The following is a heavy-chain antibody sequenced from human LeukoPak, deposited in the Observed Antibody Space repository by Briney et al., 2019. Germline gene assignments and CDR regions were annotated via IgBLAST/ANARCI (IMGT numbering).Heavy chain of an antibody. D-gene: IGHD6-13*01. Sequence: SETLSLTCTVSGGSISSYYWSWIRQPPGKGLEWIGYIYYSGSTNYNPSLKSRVTISVDTSKNQFSLKLSSVTAADTAVYYCARRASSSWTKYNWFDPWGQGTLVTVSS. V-gene: IGHV4-59*01. CDR2: IYYSGST. J-gene: IGHJ5*02. CDR1: GGSISSYY. CDR3: ARRASSSWTKYNWFDP.